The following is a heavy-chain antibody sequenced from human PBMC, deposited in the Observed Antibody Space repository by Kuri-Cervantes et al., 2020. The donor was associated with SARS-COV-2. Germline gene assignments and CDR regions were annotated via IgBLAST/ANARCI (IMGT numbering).Heavy chain of an antibody. V-gene: IGHV3-33*01. D-gene: IGHD3-3*01. CDR2: IWYDGSNK. CDR1: GFTFSSYG. J-gene: IGHJ6*02. CDR3: ARDRDFWSGFLGGMDV. Sequence: GGSLRLSCAASGFTFSSYGKHWVRQAPGKGLEWVAVIWYDGSNKYYADSVKGRFTISRDNSKNTLYLQMNSLRAEDTAVYYCARDRDFWSGFLGGMDVWGQGTTVTVSS.